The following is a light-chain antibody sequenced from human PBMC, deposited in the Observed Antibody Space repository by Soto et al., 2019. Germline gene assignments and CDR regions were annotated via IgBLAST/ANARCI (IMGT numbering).Light chain of an antibody. V-gene: IGKV1-33*01. CDR3: QKYLNRQIST. Sequence: DIQMTQSPSSLSASVGDRITITSQASQDISNYLNWYQQKPGKAPRLLTYDASNLETGVTSKFSGSGPGTDFTCTISSLQPKDITTYYGQKYLNRQISTFGPGTKVNIK. J-gene: IGKJ3*01. CDR1: QDISNY. CDR2: DAS.